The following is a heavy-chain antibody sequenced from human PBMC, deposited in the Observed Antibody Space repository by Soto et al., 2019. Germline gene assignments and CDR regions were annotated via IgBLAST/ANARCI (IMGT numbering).Heavy chain of an antibody. Sequence: EVQLVESGGGLVKPGGSLRLSCAASGFTFSSYSMHWVRQAPGKGLEWVSSISSSSSDIDYADSVKGRFTISRDNAKNQLYLQRNRLRAEDTAVYYCARETGVVVVAATYSDYWGQGTLVTVAT. J-gene: IGHJ4*02. V-gene: IGHV3-21*01. CDR2: ISSSSSDI. CDR1: GFTFSSYS. D-gene: IGHD2-15*01. CDR3: ARETGVVVVAATYSDY.